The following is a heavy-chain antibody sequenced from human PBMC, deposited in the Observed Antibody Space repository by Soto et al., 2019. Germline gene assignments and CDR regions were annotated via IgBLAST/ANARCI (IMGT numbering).Heavy chain of an antibody. CDR3: AKVRPHIRGSNGYYYVYFDY. V-gene: IGHV3-23*01. CDR2: ISGSGGST. Sequence: PGGSLRLSCAASGFTFSSYAMSWVRQAPGKGLEWVSAISGSGGSTYYADSVKGRFTISRDNSKNTLYLQMNSLRAEDTVVYYCAKVRPHIRGSNGYYYVYFDYWGQGTLVTVSS. J-gene: IGHJ4*02. CDR1: GFTFSSYA. D-gene: IGHD3-22*01.